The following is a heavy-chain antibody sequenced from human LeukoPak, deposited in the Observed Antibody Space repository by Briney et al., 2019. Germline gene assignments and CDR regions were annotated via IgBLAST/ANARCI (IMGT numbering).Heavy chain of an antibody. CDR2: IYYSGST. CDR3: AVLTYYYDSSGYYLDYFDY. J-gene: IGHJ4*02. D-gene: IGHD3-22*01. Sequence: PSETLSLTCTVSGGSISSGGYYWSWIRQHPGEGLEWIGYIYYSGSTYYNPSLKSRVTISVDTSKNQFSLKLSSVTAADTAVYYCAVLTYYYDSSGYYLDYFDYWGREPWSPSPQ. CDR1: GGSISSGGYY. V-gene: IGHV4-31*03.